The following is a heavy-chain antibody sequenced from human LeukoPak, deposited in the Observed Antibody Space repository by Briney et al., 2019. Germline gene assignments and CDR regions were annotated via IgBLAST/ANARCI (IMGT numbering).Heavy chain of an antibody. CDR2: ISYDGSNK. Sequence: GGSLRLSCAASGFIFSDYGVHWVRQPPGKGLEWVAVISYDGSNKYYADSVKGRFTISRDNSKNTLYLQMNSLRAEDTAVYYCTRTYCSSTSCYTELFDPWGQGTLVTVSS. CDR3: TRTYCSSTSCYTELFDP. CDR1: GFIFSDYG. J-gene: IGHJ5*02. D-gene: IGHD2-2*02. V-gene: IGHV3-30*12.